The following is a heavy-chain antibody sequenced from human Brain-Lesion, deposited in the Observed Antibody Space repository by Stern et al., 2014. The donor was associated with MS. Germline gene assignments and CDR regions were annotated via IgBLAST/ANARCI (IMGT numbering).Heavy chain of an antibody. D-gene: IGHD3-22*01. J-gene: IGHJ4*02. CDR3: ARENGYYDSSTFPPHFDY. Sequence: QVQPVQSGGGVAQPGRSLRLACAPSGLTLSGYAMHWVRQAPGKGLEWVAGTSFDGSKKFYADSVKGRFTISRDKSNNTLYLQVNSLRAEDTAVYYCARENGYYDSSTFPPHFDYWGQGTLVTVSS. V-gene: IGHV3-30*01. CDR1: GLTLSGYA. CDR2: TSFDGSKK.